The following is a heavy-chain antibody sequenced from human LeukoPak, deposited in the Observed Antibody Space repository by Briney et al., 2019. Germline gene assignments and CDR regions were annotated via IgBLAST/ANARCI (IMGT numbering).Heavy chain of an antibody. CDR1: GGSISSSSYY. D-gene: IGHD3-22*01. Sequence: PSETLSLTCTVSGGSISSSSYYWGWIRQPPGKGLEWIGSIYYSGSTYYNPSLKSRVTISVDTSKNQFSLKLSSVIAADTAVYYCARFTYYDSSGYTYYFDYWGQGTLVTVSS. J-gene: IGHJ4*02. CDR3: ARFTYYDSSGYTYYFDY. CDR2: IYYSGST. V-gene: IGHV4-39*01.